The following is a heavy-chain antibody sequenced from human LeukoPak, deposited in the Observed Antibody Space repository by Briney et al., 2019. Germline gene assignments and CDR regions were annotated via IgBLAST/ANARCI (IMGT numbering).Heavy chain of an antibody. CDR3: AKGGDYGSGSYYYYYYMDV. CDR1: GFTFSSYG. D-gene: IGHD3-10*01. J-gene: IGHJ6*03. V-gene: IGHV3-30*18. CDR2: ISYDGSNK. Sequence: GGSLRLSCAASGFTFSSYGMHWVRQAPGKGLEWVAVISYDGSNKYYADSVKGRFTISRDNSKNTLYLQMNSLRAEDTAVYYCAKGGDYGSGSYYYYYYMDVWGKGTTVTISS.